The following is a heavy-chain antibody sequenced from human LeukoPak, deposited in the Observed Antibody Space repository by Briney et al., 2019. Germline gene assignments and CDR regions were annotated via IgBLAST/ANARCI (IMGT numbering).Heavy chain of an antibody. CDR3: ARDLTVPYKFDY. Sequence: GGSLRLSCAASGFTFSSYGMRWVRQAPGKGLEWVAFIRYDGSNKYYADSVKGRFTISRDNSKNTLYLQMNSLRAEDTAVYYCARDLTVPYKFDYWGQGTLVTVSS. D-gene: IGHD2-2*01. V-gene: IGHV3-30*02. CDR2: IRYDGSNK. CDR1: GFTFSSYG. J-gene: IGHJ4*02.